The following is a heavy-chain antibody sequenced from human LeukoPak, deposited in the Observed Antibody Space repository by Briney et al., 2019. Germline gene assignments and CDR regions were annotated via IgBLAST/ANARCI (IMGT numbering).Heavy chain of an antibody. J-gene: IGHJ4*02. CDR1: GFTFSTLP. Sequence: PGGSLRLSCSASGFTFSTLPMHWVRQAPAKGLEYVSGSSSNGGSTYYADSAKGRFTISRDNSKNTLYLQMSSLRPEDTAVYYCVNQISGWVYWGQGTLVTVSS. V-gene: IGHV3-64D*06. CDR3: VNQISGWVY. D-gene: IGHD6-19*01. CDR2: SSSNGGST.